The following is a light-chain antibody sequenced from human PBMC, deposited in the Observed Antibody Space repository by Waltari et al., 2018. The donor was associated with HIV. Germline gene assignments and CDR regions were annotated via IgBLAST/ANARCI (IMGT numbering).Light chain of an antibody. CDR2: EVS. CDR3: CSYAGSSTFV. V-gene: IGLV2-23*02. Sequence: QSALTQPASVSGSPGQSITLSCNGTSSDDGSYHLVSWYQQYPGKAPKLMISEVSKRPSGVSNRFSVSKSGNTASLTISGLQSEDEADYYCCSYAGSSTFVFGTGTKVTVL. J-gene: IGLJ1*01. CDR1: SSDDGSYHL.